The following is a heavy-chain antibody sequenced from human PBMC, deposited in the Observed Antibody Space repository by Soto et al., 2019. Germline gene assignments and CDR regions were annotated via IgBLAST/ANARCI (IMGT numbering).Heavy chain of an antibody. CDR1: GFSLTRSGVG. CDR3: AHSIRYFDWLHRYFDY. D-gene: IGHD3-9*01. CDR2: IYWDDDK. V-gene: IGHV2-5*02. J-gene: IGHJ4*02. Sequence: GSGPTLVNPTQTLTLTCTFSGFSLTRSGVGVGLIRQPPGKALEWLALIYWDDDKYYSPSLRSRLTINKDTSKNQVILTMTNMDPVDTATYYCAHSIRYFDWLHRYFDYWGQGTLVTVSS.